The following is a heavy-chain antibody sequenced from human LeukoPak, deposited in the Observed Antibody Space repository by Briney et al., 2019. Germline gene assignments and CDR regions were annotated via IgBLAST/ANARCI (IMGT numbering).Heavy chain of an antibody. J-gene: IGHJ4*02. CDR3: ARGSGYYDSGGPLGY. V-gene: IGHV4-4*02. D-gene: IGHD3-22*01. CDR1: GDSISSQNW. Sequence: PSGTLSLTCAVSGDSISSQNWWSWVRQPPGKGLEWVGEIHHSAGTNYNPSLKSRLTISVDMSKNQISLKLDSVTAADTAVYYCARGSGYYDSGGPLGYWGQGTLVTVSS. CDR2: IHHSAGT.